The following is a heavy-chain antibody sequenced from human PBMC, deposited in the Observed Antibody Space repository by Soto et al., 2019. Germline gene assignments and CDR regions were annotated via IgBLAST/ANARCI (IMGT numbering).Heavy chain of an antibody. V-gene: IGHV4-38-2*01. D-gene: IGHD3-3*01. CDR1: GYSISSGYY. CDR2: IYHSGST. Sequence: SETLSLTCAVSGYSISSGYYWGWIRQPPGKGLEWIGSIYHSGSTYYNPSLKSRVTISVDTSKNQFSLKLSSVTAADTAVYYCARVPYDFWSGYLARDHNNWFDPWGQGTLVTVSS. J-gene: IGHJ5*02. CDR3: ARVPYDFWSGYLARDHNNWFDP.